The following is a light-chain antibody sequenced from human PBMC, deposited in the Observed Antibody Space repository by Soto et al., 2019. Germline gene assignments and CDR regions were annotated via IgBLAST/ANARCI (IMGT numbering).Light chain of an antibody. CDR3: QSYDSGLTGVV. Sequence: QPVLTQPPSVSGAPGQTVTISCTGSSSNIGANYDVHWYQQIPGRAPKVLIYDNNNRPSGVPDRFSGSKSGTSASLAITGLQAEDEADYYCQSYDSGLTGVVFGGGTQLTVL. J-gene: IGLJ2*01. CDR1: SSNIGANYD. CDR2: DNN. V-gene: IGLV1-40*01.